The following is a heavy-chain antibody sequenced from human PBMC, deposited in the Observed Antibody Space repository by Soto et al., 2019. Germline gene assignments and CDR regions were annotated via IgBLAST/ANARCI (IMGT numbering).Heavy chain of an antibody. CDR2: ICHRVSP. Sequence: QVQLQESGPGLVKPSETLTLTCAVSGASITKRKWWSWVRQPPGKVLRWIGEICHRVSPNYNPALRSRDATEVETHKNQISLKFSVTAADTAMYYCTRDGDYGYGLDYWGQGTLVCVSS. J-gene: IGHJ4*02. D-gene: IGHD2-21*01. CDR1: GASITKRKW. CDR3: TRDGDYGYGLDY. V-gene: IGHV4-4*02.